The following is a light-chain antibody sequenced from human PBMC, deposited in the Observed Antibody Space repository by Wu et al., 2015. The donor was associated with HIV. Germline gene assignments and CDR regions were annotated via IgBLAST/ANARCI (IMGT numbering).Light chain of an antibody. Sequence: ETVMTQSPVTLSVSPGERVSLSCRASQSVSNNLAWYQQRPGQAPRLLIHGASTRATDIPARFSGSGSGTDFTLTISSLQSEDVAVYYCQEYNNWPPYSFGQGTKLEIK. CDR2: GAS. V-gene: IGKV3-15*01. CDR3: QEYNNWPPYS. J-gene: IGKJ2*03. CDR1: QSVSNN.